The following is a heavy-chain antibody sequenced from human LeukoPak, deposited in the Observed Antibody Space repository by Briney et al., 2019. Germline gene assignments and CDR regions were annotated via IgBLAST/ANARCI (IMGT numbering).Heavy chain of an antibody. D-gene: IGHD1-26*01. V-gene: IGHV3-48*03. Sequence: GGSLRLSCAASGFTFSSYEMNWVRQAPGKGMEWVSYISSSGSTIYYADSVKGRFTISRDNAKNSLYLQMNSLRAEDTAVYYCAPLSGSYFGDDAFDIWGQGTMVTVSS. CDR2: ISSSGSTI. CDR1: GFTFSSYE. J-gene: IGHJ3*02. CDR3: APLSGSYFGDDAFDI.